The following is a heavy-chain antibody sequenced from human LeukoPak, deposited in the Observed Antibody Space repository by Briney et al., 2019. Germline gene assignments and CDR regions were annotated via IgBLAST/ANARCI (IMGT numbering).Heavy chain of an antibody. CDR2: INHSGST. V-gene: IGHV4-34*01. CDR3: ARVHGYYDILTGYYRYYFDY. J-gene: IGHJ4*02. D-gene: IGHD3-9*01. Sequence: SETLSLTCAVYDGSFSGYYWTWIRQPPGKGLEWIGEINHSGSTNYNPSLKSRVTISVDTPKNHFSLKLTSVTVGDTAVYYCARVHGYYDILTGYYRYYFDYWGQGTLVTVSS. CDR1: DGSFSGYY.